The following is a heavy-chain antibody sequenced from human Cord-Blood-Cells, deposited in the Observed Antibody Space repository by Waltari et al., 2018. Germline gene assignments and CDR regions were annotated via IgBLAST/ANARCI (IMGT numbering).Heavy chain of an antibody. D-gene: IGHD7-27*01. CDR2: NIPIFGTA. V-gene: IGHV1-69*01. CDR1: GGTFSSYA. CDR3: ARVKLGMGYFDY. Sequence: QVQLVQSGAEVKKPGSSVKVSCKASGGTFSSYAISWVRQAPGQGLEWMEGNIPIFGTANYAQKFQGRVTITADESTSTAYMELSSLRSEDTAVYYCARVKLGMGYFDYWGQGTLVTVSS. J-gene: IGHJ4*02.